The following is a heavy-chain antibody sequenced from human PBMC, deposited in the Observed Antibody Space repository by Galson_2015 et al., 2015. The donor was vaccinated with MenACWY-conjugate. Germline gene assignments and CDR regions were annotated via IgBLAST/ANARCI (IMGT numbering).Heavy chain of an antibody. J-gene: IGHJ6*02. Sequence: SLRLSCAASGFTFSAYYMSWIRHTPGKGLEWVSYISSNNRDTNYAESVRGRFTISRDNAKNLLYLQMNSLRAEDTAVYYCARGGVTILGVVLSGMDVWGQGTTVTVSS. V-gene: IGHV3-11*06. D-gene: IGHD3-3*01. CDR3: ARGGVTILGVVLSGMDV. CDR2: ISSNNRDT. CDR1: GFTFSAYY.